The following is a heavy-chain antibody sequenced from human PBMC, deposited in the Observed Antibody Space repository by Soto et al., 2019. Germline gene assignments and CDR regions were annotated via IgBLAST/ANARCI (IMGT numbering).Heavy chain of an antibody. CDR3: ARGGTSGWLKGAYDV. D-gene: IGHD6-19*01. Sequence: QVQLVQSGAEVKKPGSSVKVSCRASGGTLNKHAITWVRRAPGLGREWLGGIIPMFGIPNYPQKFQGRVTITADDSTNTSHMELNSLTSDDTAVYYCARGGTSGWLKGAYDVWGQGTMVTVSS. CDR2: IIPMFGIP. V-gene: IGHV1-69*01. CDR1: GGTLNKHA. J-gene: IGHJ3*01.